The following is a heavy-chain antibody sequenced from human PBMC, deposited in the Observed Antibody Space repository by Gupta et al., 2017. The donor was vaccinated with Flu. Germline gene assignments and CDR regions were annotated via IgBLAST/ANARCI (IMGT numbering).Heavy chain of an antibody. CDR1: NSGTYY. V-gene: IGHV4-39*02. Sequence: NSGTYYWAWIRQPPGKGLEWIGSVYHTGTTYYNPSLKSRVTMSVDSSKNHVSLKLTSVTAADTAVYYCARSNAASAFYYYYYLDVWGKGTTVTVSS. CDR3: ARSNAASAFYYYYYLDV. CDR2: VYHTGTT. J-gene: IGHJ6*03. D-gene: IGHD2-8*01.